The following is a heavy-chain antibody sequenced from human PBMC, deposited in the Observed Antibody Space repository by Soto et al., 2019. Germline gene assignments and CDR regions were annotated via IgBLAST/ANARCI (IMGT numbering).Heavy chain of an antibody. J-gene: IGHJ4*02. D-gene: IGHD1-26*01. V-gene: IGHV3-33*01. CDR3: VRAVGPYDY. CDR1: GFIFSTYS. Sequence: QVQLVESGGGVVQPGRSLRLSCTTSGFIFSTYSIHWVRQAPGKGLEWVAVIWPDGSNKYYADSVKGRFIISRDNSRNILWLQMNSLRAEDTATYYCVRAVGPYDYWGQGTLVTVSS. CDR2: IWPDGSNK.